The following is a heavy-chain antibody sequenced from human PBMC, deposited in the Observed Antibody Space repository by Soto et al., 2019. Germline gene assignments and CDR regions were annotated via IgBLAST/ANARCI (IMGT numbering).Heavy chain of an antibody. Sequence: GGSLRLSCAASGFTFSSYSMNWVRQAPGKGLEWVSSISSSSSYIYYADSVKGRFTISRDNAKNSLYLQMNSLRAEDTAVYYCATGEGIAVAEDYWGQGTLVTVSS. CDR1: GFTFSSYS. CDR3: ATGEGIAVAEDY. J-gene: IGHJ4*02. CDR2: ISSSSSYI. D-gene: IGHD6-19*01. V-gene: IGHV3-21*01.